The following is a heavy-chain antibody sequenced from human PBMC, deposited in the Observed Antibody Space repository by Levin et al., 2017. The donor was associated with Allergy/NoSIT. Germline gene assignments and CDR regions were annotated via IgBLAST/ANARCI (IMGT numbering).Heavy chain of an antibody. V-gene: IGHV4-59*01. CDR1: GGSISNYC. CDR2: IYYTGNT. J-gene: IGHJ6*03. CDR3: ARVPYGDFGPYYYYYMDV. D-gene: IGHD4-17*01. Sequence: SETLSLTCSVSGGSISNYCWSWVRQPPGKGLEWIGYIYYTGNTNYNPSLKSRVTMSVDTSKNQFSLKLSSVAAADTAVYYCARVPYGDFGPYYYYYMDVWGKGTTVTVSS.